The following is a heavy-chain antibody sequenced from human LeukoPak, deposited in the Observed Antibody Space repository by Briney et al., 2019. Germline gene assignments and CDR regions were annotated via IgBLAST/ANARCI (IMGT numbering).Heavy chain of an antibody. CDR1: GFTFSNAW. J-gene: IGHJ4*02. D-gene: IGHD2-15*01. V-gene: IGHV3-15*01. CDR2: IKSKTDGGTT. Sequence: EAGGSLRLSCAASGFTFSNAWMSWVRQAPGKGLEWVGRIKSKTDGGTTDYAEPVKGRFTISRDDSKNTLYLQMNSLKAEDTAVYYCTTDRAGSGGGRGQGTLVTVSS. CDR3: TTDRAGSGGG.